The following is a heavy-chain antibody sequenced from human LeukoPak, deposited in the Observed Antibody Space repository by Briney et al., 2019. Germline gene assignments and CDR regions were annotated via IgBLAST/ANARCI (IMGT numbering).Heavy chain of an antibody. D-gene: IGHD6-19*01. CDR2: ISSSGSYI. CDR3: ASWGYTSSYYMDV. V-gene: IGHV3-21*01. J-gene: IGHJ6*03. CDR1: GFTFSSYS. Sequence: GGSLRLSCAAPGFTFSSYSMNWVRQAPGKGLEWVSSISSSGSYIYYVDSVKGRFTISRDNAKNSVYLQMNSLRADDTAAYYCASWGYTSSYYMDVWGKGATVTVSS.